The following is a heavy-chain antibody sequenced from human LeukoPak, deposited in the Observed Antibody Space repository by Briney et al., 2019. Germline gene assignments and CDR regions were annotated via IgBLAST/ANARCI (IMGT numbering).Heavy chain of an antibody. CDR3: AKAGYCIGDSCDNWFDP. D-gene: IGHD2-15*01. CDR2: ISGSGGST. Sequence: GGSLRLSCAASGFTFSSYAMSWVRQAPGKGLEWVSAISGSGGSTYYADSVKGRFTISRDNSKNTLYLQMNSLRAEDTAVYSCAKAGYCIGDSCDNWFDPWGQGTLVTVSS. J-gene: IGHJ5*02. V-gene: IGHV3-23*01. CDR1: GFTFSSYA.